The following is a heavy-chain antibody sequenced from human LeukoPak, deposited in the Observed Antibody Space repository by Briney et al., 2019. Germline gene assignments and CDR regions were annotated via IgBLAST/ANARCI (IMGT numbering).Heavy chain of an antibody. Sequence: ASVKVSCKASGYTFTSYYMHWVLQSPGQGPEWMGIINPSGGSTSYAQKFQGRVTMTRDTSTSTVYMELSSLRSEDTAVYYCARVAVIAITDYFDYWGQGSLVTVSS. V-gene: IGHV1-46*03. D-gene: IGHD2-21*01. CDR3: ARVAVIAITDYFDY. CDR1: GYTFTSYY. CDR2: INPSGGST. J-gene: IGHJ4*02.